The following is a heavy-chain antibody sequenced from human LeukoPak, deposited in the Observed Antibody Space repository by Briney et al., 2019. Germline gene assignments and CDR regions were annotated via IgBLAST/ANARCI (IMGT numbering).Heavy chain of an antibody. Sequence: GESLKISCNGSGYXFTSYWIGWVRQMPGKGLEWMGIIYPGDSDTRYSPSFQGQVTMSADKSISTAYLQWSSLKASDTAIYYCTRREGSGSYWHYYYGMDVWGQGTTVTVSS. CDR1: GYXFTSYW. CDR3: TRREGSGSYWHYYYGMDV. J-gene: IGHJ6*02. V-gene: IGHV5-51*01. CDR2: IYPGDSDT. D-gene: IGHD1-26*01.